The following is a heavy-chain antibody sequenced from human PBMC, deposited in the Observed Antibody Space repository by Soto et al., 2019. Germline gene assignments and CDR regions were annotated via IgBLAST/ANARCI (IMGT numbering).Heavy chain of an antibody. CDR3: ASLTSWSQEYYYGMDV. D-gene: IGHD2-2*01. Sequence: EVQLVESGGDLVKPGRSLRLSCTGSGFTFGDFGMSWFRQAPGKGLGWLSFIRSKGYGGTTESAASVRDRFITSRDDSKSIAYLQMNSLKTEDTAVYYCASLTSWSQEYYYGMDVWGQGTTVTVSS. CDR2: IRSKGYGGTT. J-gene: IGHJ6*02. V-gene: IGHV3-49*05. CDR1: GFTFGDFG.